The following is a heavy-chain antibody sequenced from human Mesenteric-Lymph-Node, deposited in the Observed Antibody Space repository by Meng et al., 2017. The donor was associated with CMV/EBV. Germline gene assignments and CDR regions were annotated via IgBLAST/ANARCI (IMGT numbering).Heavy chain of an antibody. V-gene: IGHV3-74*01. Sequence: GGSLRLSCAASGFTFSSYWMHWVRQGPGKGLVWVSRINSDGSSTSYADSEKGRFTISRDNAKNTLYLQMNSLRVEDTAVYYCARDVCSSTSCYRSHDALDIWGQGTMVTVSS. CDR2: INSDGSST. D-gene: IGHD2-2*01. CDR3: ARDVCSSTSCYRSHDALDI. J-gene: IGHJ3*02. CDR1: GFTFSSYW.